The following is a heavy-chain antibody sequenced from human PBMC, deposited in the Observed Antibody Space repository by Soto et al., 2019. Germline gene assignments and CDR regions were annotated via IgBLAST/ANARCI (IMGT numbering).Heavy chain of an antibody. CDR3: ARGHYQYYGMDV. CDR2: MYYSGHD. J-gene: IGHJ6*02. V-gene: IGHV4-31*03. CDR1: GASVNTGGYF. Sequence: KPSETLSLTCTVSGASVNTGGYFWTWIRQQPGKGLEWIGYMYYSGHDSYNPSLESRVTISADTASNQFSLRLTSVTAADTAVYYCARGHYQYYGMDVWGQGTTVTVSS.